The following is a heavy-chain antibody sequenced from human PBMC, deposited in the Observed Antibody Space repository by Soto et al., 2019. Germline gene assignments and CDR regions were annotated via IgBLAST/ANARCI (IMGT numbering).Heavy chain of an antibody. CDR2: INHSGST. V-gene: IGHV4-34*01. Sequence: ETLSLTCAVYGGSFSGYYWSWIRQPPGKGLEWIGEINHSGSTNYNPSLKSRVTISVDTSKNQFSLKLSSVTAADTAVYYCARAVGSSSSGRSYYYGMDVWGQGTTVTVSS. D-gene: IGHD6-6*01. CDR1: GGSFSGYY. J-gene: IGHJ6*02. CDR3: ARAVGSSSSGRSYYYGMDV.